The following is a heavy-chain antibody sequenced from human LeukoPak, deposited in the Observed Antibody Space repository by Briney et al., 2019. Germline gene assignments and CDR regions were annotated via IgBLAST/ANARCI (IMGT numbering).Heavy chain of an antibody. Sequence: SGGSLRLSCAASGFTFSSYSTNWVRQAPGKGLEWVSSISSSSSYIYYADSVKGRFTISRDNAKNSLYLQMNSLRAEDTAVYYCAREHGYSYGYYYYYMDVWGKGTTVTISS. D-gene: IGHD5-18*01. J-gene: IGHJ6*03. CDR1: GFTFSSYS. CDR3: AREHGYSYGYYYYYMDV. CDR2: ISSSSSYI. V-gene: IGHV3-21*01.